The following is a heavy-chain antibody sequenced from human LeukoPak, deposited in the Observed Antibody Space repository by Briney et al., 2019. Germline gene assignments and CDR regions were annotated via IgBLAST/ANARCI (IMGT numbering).Heavy chain of an antibody. D-gene: IGHD1-1*01. CDR1: GGSFSGYY. V-gene: IGHV4-34*01. CDR2: INHSGST. Sequence: SETLSLTCAVYGGSFSGYYWSWIRQPPGKGLEWIGEINHSGSTNYNPSLKSRVTISVDTSKNQFSLKLSSVTAADTAVYYCARWGHWYMDVWGKGTTVTVSS. J-gene: IGHJ6*03. CDR3: ARWGHWYMDV.